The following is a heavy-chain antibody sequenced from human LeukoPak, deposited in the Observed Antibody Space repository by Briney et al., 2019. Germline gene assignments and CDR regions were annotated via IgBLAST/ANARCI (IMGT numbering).Heavy chain of an antibody. Sequence: SGTVSSKASGGTFISYAISWVRQAPGQGVEGMGGIIAIFGTANYAQNFQGRLTITTDESTSPAYMELSSLRSEDTAVYYCARDPGYGGNSRVGGGHYWGQGTLVTVSS. J-gene: IGHJ4*02. D-gene: IGHD4-23*01. CDR3: ARDPGYGGNSRVGGGHY. CDR1: GGTFISYA. V-gene: IGHV1-69*05. CDR2: IIAIFGTA.